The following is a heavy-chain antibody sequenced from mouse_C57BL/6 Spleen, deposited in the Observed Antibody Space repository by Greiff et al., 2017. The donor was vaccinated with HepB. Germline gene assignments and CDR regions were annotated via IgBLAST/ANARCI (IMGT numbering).Heavy chain of an antibody. CDR3: TRGRSNYNAMDY. Sequence: VQLQQSGAELVRPGASVTLSCEASGYTFTDYEMHWVKQTPVHGLEWIGAIDPETGGTAYNQKFKGKAILTADKSSSTAYMELRSLTSEDSAVYYCTRGRSNYNAMDYWGQGTSVTVSS. CDR2: IDPETGGT. V-gene: IGHV1-15*01. D-gene: IGHD2-5*01. CDR1: GYTFTDYE. J-gene: IGHJ4*01.